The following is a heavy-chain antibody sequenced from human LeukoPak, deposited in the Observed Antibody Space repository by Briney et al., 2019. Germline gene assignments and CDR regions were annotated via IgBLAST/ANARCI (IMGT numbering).Heavy chain of an antibody. J-gene: IGHJ4*02. CDR3: AKDARYYDSSGNFDY. CDR1: GFTFSSYG. CDR2: IRYDGSNK. Sequence: GGSLRLSCAASGFTFSSYGMHWVRQAPGKGLEWVTFIRYDGSNKYYADSVKGRFTISRDNSKNTLYLQMNSLRAEDTAVYYCAKDARYYDSSGNFDYWGQGTLVTVSS. V-gene: IGHV3-30*02. D-gene: IGHD3-22*01.